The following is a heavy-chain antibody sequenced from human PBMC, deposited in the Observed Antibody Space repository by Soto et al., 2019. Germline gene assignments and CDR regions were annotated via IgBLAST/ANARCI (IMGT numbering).Heavy chain of an antibody. J-gene: IGHJ6*02. CDR2: IYSGGST. V-gene: IGHV3-53*02. CDR1: VLSVSSSD. Sequence: EVHLVETGGGLIQPGGSLRLSCAASVLSVSSSDMSWVRQASGKGLEWVSVIYSGGSTHDADSVKGRFTISRDNSKNTVHLQMNSLRVDDTAVYFCSTSSRNEYHFAMDAWGQGTTVIVSS. CDR3: STSSRNEYHFAMDA. D-gene: IGHD6-6*01.